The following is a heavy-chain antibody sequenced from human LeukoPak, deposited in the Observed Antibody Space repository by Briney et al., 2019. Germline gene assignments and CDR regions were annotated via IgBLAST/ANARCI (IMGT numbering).Heavy chain of an antibody. CDR2: MNQDGSER. CDR1: GFLFSNSW. J-gene: IGHJ4*02. D-gene: IGHD6-13*01. Sequence: GGSLRLSCEASGFLFSNSWMSWVRQAPGKGLEWVANMNQDGSERNYVDSVKGRLTISRDNAKGSLYLQMNSLRAEDTAVYYCARAQARRYSSSWYYFDYWGQGTLVTVSS. CDR3: ARAQARRYSSSWYYFDY. V-gene: IGHV3-7*01.